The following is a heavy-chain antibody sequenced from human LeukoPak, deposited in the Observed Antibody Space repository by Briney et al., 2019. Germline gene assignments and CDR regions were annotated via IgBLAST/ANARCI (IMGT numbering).Heavy chain of an antibody. CDR1: GGSISSSSYY. J-gene: IGHJ4*02. D-gene: IGHD3-16*01. Sequence: SETLSLTCTVSGGSISSSSYYWGWIRQPPGKGLEWIGSIYYSGSTYYNPSLKSRVTISVDTSKNQFFLKLSSVTAADTAVYYCARGETKAAPFDYWGQGTLVTVSS. CDR2: IYYSGST. V-gene: IGHV4-39*01. CDR3: ARGETKAAPFDY.